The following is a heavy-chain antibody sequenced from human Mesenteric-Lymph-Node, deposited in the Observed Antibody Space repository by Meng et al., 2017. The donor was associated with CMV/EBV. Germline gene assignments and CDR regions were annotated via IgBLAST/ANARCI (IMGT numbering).Heavy chain of an antibody. CDR3: ARHSNGYYPHFDY. J-gene: IGHJ4*02. D-gene: IGHD3-22*01. V-gene: IGHV3-66*04. CDR2: IYSGGST. Sequence: CVASGFIGSSNYMSWVRQAPGKGLEWVSVIYSGGSTYYADSVKGRFTISRDKSKNTLYLQMNSLRAEDTAVYYCARHSNGYYPHFDYWGQGTLVTVSS. CDR1: GFIGSSNY.